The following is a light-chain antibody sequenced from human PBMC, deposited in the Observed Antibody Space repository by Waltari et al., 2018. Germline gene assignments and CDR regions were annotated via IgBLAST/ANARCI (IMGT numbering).Light chain of an antibody. CDR2: GAS. J-gene: IGKJ1*01. CDR3: QHYLRLPAT. Sequence: EIVLTQSPGTLSLSPGERATLSCRASQSVTSTLAWYQQKPGKAPRLLIYGASNRATGIPDRFSGSGSGTDFSLTISRLEPEDFAVYYCQHYLRLPATFGQGTKVEIK. V-gene: IGKV3-20*01. CDR1: QSVTST.